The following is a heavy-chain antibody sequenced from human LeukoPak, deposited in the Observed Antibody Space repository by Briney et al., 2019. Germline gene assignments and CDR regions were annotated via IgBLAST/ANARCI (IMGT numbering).Heavy chain of an antibody. J-gene: IGHJ4*02. D-gene: IGHD3-22*01. V-gene: IGHV3-74*01. Sequence: PGGSLRLSCAASGFTFSSYWMHWVRQAPGKGLVWVSRINSDGSSTSYADSVKGRFTISRDNAKNTLYLQMNSLRAEDTAVYYCARDGGTMIVVVNYFDYWGQGTLVTVSS. CDR2: INSDGSST. CDR1: GFTFSSYW. CDR3: ARDGGTMIVVVNYFDY.